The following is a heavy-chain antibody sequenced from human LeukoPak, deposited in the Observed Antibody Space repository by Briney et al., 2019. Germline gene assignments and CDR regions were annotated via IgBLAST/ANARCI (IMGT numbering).Heavy chain of an antibody. CDR3: ARGRNPGWRPLDAFDI. Sequence: GASVKVSCKASGYTFTSYYLHWVRQAPGQGLEWMGINSPSGSGTTYAQKFQGRVTISVDTSKNQFSLKLSSVTAADTAVYYCARGRNPGWRPLDAFDIWGQGTMVTVSS. CDR2: NSPSGSGT. J-gene: IGHJ3*02. CDR1: GYTFTSYY. V-gene: IGHV1-46*01. D-gene: IGHD2-21*02.